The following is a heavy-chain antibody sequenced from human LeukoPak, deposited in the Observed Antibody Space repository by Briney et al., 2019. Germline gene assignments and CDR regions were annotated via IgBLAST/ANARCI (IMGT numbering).Heavy chain of an antibody. CDR3: ARITVVPDY. CDR2: ISWNGARI. V-gene: IGHV3-43*01. Sequence: GGSLRLSCAASGFTFAEYTMHWVRQAPGKGLEWVSLISWNGARIRYGDSVKGRFTISRDNAKNSVSLQMNSLRAEDTAVYYCARITVVPDYWGQGTLVTVSS. D-gene: IGHD4-23*01. J-gene: IGHJ4*02. CDR1: GFTFAEYT.